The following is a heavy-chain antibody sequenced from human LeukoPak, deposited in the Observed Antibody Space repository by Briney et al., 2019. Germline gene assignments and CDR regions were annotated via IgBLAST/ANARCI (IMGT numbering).Heavy chain of an antibody. Sequence: SETLSLTCTVSGGSISSSSYYWGWIRQPPGKGLEWIGSIYYSGSTYYNPSLKSRVTISVDTSKNQFSLKLSSVTAADTAVYYCARQGNWDYYDSSVGYWGQGALVTVSS. J-gene: IGHJ4*02. CDR1: GGSISSSSYY. CDR2: IYYSGST. V-gene: IGHV4-39*01. CDR3: ARQGNWDYYDSSVGY. D-gene: IGHD3-22*01.